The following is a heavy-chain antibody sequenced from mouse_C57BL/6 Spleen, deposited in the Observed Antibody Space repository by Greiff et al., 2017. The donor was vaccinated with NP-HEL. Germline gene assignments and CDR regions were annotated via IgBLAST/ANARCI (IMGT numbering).Heavy chain of an antibody. D-gene: IGHD2-2*01. CDR1: GYTFTDYE. V-gene: IGHV1-15*01. CDR2: IDPETGGT. CDR3: TRGGASTMVTTWCYYFDY. Sequence: VQLQQSGAELVRPGASVTLSCKASGYTFTDYEMHWVKQTPVHGLEWIGAIDPETGGTAYNQKFKGKAILTADKSSSTAYMELRSLTSEDSAVYYGTRGGASTMVTTWCYYFDYWGQGTTLTVSS. J-gene: IGHJ2*01.